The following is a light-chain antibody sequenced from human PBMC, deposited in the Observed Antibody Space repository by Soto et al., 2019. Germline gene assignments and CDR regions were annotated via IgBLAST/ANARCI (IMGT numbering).Light chain of an antibody. CDR1: QSVSSF. Sequence: EIVLTQSPATLSLSPGERATLCFSASQSVSSFLAWYQQKPGQAPRLLIYDTSHRATGIPARFSGSGFGTDFTLTISRLEPEDFALYYCQHYAGGSRITFGQGTRLEIK. V-gene: IGKV3-11*01. CDR3: QHYAGGSRIT. J-gene: IGKJ5*01. CDR2: DTS.